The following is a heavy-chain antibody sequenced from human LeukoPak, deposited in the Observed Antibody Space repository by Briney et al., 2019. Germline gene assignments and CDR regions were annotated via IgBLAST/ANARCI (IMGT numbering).Heavy chain of an antibody. D-gene: IGHD1-26*01. J-gene: IGHJ4*02. CDR1: GFTFSSYA. V-gene: IGHV3-23*01. CDR2: ISGSGGST. CDR3: ASTKVGATGEFDY. Sequence: PGGSLRLSCAASGFTFSSYAMSWVRQAPGKGLEWVSAISGSGGSTYYADSVKGRFTISRDNSKNTLYLQMNSLRAEDTAVYYCASTKVGATGEFDYWGQGTLVTVSS.